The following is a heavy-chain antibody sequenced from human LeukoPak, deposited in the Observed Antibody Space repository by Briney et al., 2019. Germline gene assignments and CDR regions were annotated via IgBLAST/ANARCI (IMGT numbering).Heavy chain of an antibody. Sequence: SETLSLTCTVSGGSISSYYWSWIRQPAGKGLEWIGRIYTSGSTNYNPSLKSRVTVSVDTSKNQFSLKLSSVTAADTAVYYCARESYYYDSSGHYYRVDYWGQGTLVTVSS. V-gene: IGHV4-4*07. CDR3: ARESYYYDSSGHYYRVDY. CDR2: IYTSGST. CDR1: GGSISSYY. D-gene: IGHD3-22*01. J-gene: IGHJ4*02.